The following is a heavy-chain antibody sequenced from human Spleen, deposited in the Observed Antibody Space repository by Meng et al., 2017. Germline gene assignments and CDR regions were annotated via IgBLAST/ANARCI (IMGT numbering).Heavy chain of an antibody. D-gene: IGHD3-10*02. V-gene: IGHV4-38-2*02. CDR3: ARVSVRGFYGMDV. CDR1: GYSISDGYY. Sequence: SETLSLTCIVSGYSISDGYYWGWIRQPPGKGLEWTGSIYYSGTTFYNPSLKSRVTISIDTSKNQFSLKLTSVTAADTAVYYCARVSVRGFYGMDVWGQGTTVTVSS. CDR2: IYYSGTT. J-gene: IGHJ6*02.